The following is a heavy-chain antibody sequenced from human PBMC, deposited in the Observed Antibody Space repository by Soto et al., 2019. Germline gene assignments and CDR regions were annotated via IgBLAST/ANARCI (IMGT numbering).Heavy chain of an antibody. V-gene: IGHV1-18*01. D-gene: IGHD3-10*01. CDR1: GYTFASYG. CDR3: AREWDYYASRSYSNWFDP. J-gene: IGHJ5*02. Sequence: GASVNVSCKASGYTFASYGLVWVRQAPGQGLEWMGWISTYNGDTNYAPKLQGRVTMTTDTSTNTAYMELRSLTSDDTAVYYCAREWDYYASRSYSNWFDPWG. CDR2: ISTYNGDT.